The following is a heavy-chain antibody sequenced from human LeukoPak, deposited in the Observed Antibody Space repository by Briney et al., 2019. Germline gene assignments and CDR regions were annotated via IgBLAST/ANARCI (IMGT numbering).Heavy chain of an antibody. D-gene: IGHD1-1*01. Sequence: GGSLRLSCAASGFTFSSYSMNWVRQAPGKGLEWVSSISSSSSYIYYADSVKGRFTISRDNAKNSLYLQMNSLRPEDTAVYYCAKYLVPTAVLMDVWGQGTTVTVSS. CDR3: AKYLVPTAVLMDV. CDR1: GFTFSSYS. J-gene: IGHJ6*02. V-gene: IGHV3-21*01. CDR2: ISSSSSYI.